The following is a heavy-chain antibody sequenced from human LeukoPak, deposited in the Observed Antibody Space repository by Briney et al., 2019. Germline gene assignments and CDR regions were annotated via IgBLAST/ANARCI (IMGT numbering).Heavy chain of an antibody. V-gene: IGHV3-15*01. D-gene: IGHD6-19*01. CDR1: GFTFSNAW. Sequence: GGSLRLSCAASGFTFSNAWMSWVRQAPGKGLEWVGRIKSKTDGGTTDYAAPVKGRFTISRDDSKNTLYLQMNSLRAEDTAVYYCAKTRGGWYEDYWGQGTLVTVSS. CDR3: AKTRGGWYEDY. J-gene: IGHJ4*02. CDR2: IKSKTDGGTT.